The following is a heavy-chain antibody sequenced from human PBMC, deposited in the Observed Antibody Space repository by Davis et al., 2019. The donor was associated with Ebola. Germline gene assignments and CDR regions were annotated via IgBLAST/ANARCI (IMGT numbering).Heavy chain of an antibody. V-gene: IGHV1-69*04. CDR1: GYTFTSYG. CDR3: ARERDIVVVPAAMGHGYYYGMDV. Sequence: SVKVSCKASGYTFTSYGISWVRQAPGQGLEWMGRIIPILGIANYAQKFQGRVTITADKSTSTAYMELSSLRSEDTAVYYCARERDIVVVPAAMGHGYYYGMDVWGQGTTVTVSS. D-gene: IGHD2-2*01. CDR2: IIPILGIA. J-gene: IGHJ6*02.